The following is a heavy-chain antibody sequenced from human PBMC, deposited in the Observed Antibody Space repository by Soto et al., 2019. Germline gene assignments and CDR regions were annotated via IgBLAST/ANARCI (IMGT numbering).Heavy chain of an antibody. D-gene: IGHD4-17*01. Sequence: PGGSLRLSCAASGFTFSSYAMSWVRQAPGKGLEWVSAISGSGGSTYYADSVKGRFTISRDNSKNTLYLQMNSLRAEDTAVYYCAKDLRSYRTSTVASLWGQGTTVTVSS. CDR1: GFTFSSYA. J-gene: IGHJ6*02. CDR2: ISGSGGST. V-gene: IGHV3-23*01. CDR3: AKDLRSYRTSTVASL.